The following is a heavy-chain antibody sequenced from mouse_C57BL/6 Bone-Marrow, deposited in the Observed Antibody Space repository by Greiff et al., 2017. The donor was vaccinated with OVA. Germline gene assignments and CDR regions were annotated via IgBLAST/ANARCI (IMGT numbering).Heavy chain of an antibody. CDR2: ISSGGDYI. V-gene: IGHV5-9-1*02. CDR1: GFTFSSYA. J-gene: IGHJ3*01. CDR3: TGVYSNYTWFAY. Sequence: EVKLVEPGEGLVKPGGSLKLSCAASGFTFSSYAMSWVRQTPEKRLEWVAYISSGGDYIYYADTVKGRFTISRDNARNTLYLQMSSLKSEDAAMYYCTGVYSNYTWFAYWGQGTLVTVSA. D-gene: IGHD2-5*01.